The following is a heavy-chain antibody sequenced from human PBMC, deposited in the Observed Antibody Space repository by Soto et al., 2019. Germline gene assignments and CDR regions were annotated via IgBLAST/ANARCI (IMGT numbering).Heavy chain of an antibody. CDR2: INPSGGST. Sequence: ASVKVSCKASGYTFTSYYMHWVRQAPGQGLEWMGIINPSGGSTSYAQKFQGRVTMTRDTSTSTVYMELSSLRSEDTAVYYCASSPVICSGGSCYSGVGNWFDPWGQGTLVTVSS. CDR1: GYTFTSYY. J-gene: IGHJ5*02. V-gene: IGHV1-46*01. CDR3: ASSPVICSGGSCYSGVGNWFDP. D-gene: IGHD2-15*01.